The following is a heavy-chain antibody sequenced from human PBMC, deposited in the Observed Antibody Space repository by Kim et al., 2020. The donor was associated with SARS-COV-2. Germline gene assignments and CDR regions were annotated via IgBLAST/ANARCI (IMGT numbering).Heavy chain of an antibody. D-gene: IGHD6-13*01. J-gene: IGHJ2*01. V-gene: IGHV4-59*01. CDR1: GGSISSYY. CDR2: IYYSGST. CDR3: ARAPEETEYSSSWYYFDL. Sequence: SETLSLTCTVSGGSISSYYWSWIRQPPGKGLEWIGYIYYSGSTNYNPSLKSRVTISVDTSKNQFSLKLSSVTAADTAVYYCARAPEETEYSSSWYYFDLWGRGTLVTVSS.